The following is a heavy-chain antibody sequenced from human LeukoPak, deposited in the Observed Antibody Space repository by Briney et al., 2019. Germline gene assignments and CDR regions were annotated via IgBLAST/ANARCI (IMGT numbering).Heavy chain of an antibody. V-gene: IGHV5-51*01. Sequence: GESLKISCKGSGYSFSTYWIGWVRQMPGQGLEWMGIIYPGDSDTRYSPSFQGQVTISADKSNSTAYLQWSSLKASDTAMYYCARTTPDSNSPVGDWGQGTLVTVSS. J-gene: IGHJ4*02. D-gene: IGHD2/OR15-2a*01. CDR2: IYPGDSDT. CDR3: ARTTPDSNSPVGD. CDR1: GYSFSTYW.